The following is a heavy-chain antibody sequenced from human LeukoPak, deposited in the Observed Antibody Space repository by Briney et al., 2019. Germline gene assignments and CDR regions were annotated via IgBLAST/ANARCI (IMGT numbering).Heavy chain of an antibody. J-gene: IGHJ6*03. D-gene: IGHD6-13*01. V-gene: IGHV1-2*02. Sequence: ASVKVSCKASGYTFTGYYMHWVRQAPGQGLEWMGWINPNSGGTNYAQKFQGRVTMTRDTSISTAYMELSRLRSDDTAVYYCAGTSSSWPRFYYYYMDVWGKGTTVTVSS. CDR3: AGTSSSWPRFYYYYMDV. CDR2: INPNSGGT. CDR1: GYTFTGYY.